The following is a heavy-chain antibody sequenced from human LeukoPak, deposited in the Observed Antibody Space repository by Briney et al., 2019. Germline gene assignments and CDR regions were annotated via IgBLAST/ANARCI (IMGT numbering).Heavy chain of an antibody. Sequence: QPGGSLRLSCAASGFTFSSYWMSWVRQAPGKGLEWVANIKQDGSEKYYVDSVKGRFTISRDNAKNSLYLQMNSLGAEDTAVYYCASQKRNRYYYYYMDVWGKGTTVTVSS. CDR2: IKQDGSEK. CDR3: ASQKRNRYYYYYMDV. D-gene: IGHD2/OR15-2a*01. V-gene: IGHV3-7*01. CDR1: GFTFSSYW. J-gene: IGHJ6*03.